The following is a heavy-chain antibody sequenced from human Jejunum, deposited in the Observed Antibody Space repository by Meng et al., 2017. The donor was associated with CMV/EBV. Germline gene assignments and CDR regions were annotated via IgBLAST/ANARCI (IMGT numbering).Heavy chain of an antibody. CDR3: ARGPWGFDL. CDR2: VNPNNGGT. J-gene: IGHJ4*02. CDR1: GYTFNHCY. Sequence: SCKASGYTFNHCYLHCVRQAPGQGLEWMGWVNPNNGGTDYAQKFQGRVIMTSDTSISTVYMELSRLTFDDTAVYYCARGPWGFDLWGQGTLVTVSS. D-gene: IGHD7-27*01. V-gene: IGHV1-2*02.